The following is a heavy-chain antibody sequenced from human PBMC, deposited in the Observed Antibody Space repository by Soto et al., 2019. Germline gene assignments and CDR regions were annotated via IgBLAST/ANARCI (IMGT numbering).Heavy chain of an antibody. V-gene: IGHV1-24*01. CDR2: FDPEDGET. CDR3: ARGPTPPHPVVTAIYLDY. CDR1: GYTLTELS. D-gene: IGHD2-21*02. J-gene: IGHJ4*02. Sequence: ASVKVSCKVSGYTLTELSMHWVRQAPGKGLEWMGGFDPEDGETIYAQKFQGRVTMTADESTDTAYMELSSLRSGDTAVYYCARGPTPPHPVVTAIYLDYWGQGTLVTVSS.